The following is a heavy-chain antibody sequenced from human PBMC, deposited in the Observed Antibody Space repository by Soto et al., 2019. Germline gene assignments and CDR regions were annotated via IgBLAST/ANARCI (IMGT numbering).Heavy chain of an antibody. CDR1: GYTFTSYG. V-gene: IGHV1-18*01. Sequence: SVKVSCTASGYTFTSYGISWVRHAPGQGLEWMGWISAYNGNTNYAQKLQGRVTMTTDTSTSTAYMELRSLRSDDTAVYYCARAGLGWLIMRVFDYCGQGTLVTVS. J-gene: IGHJ4*02. CDR3: ARAGLGWLIMRVFDY. D-gene: IGHD5-12*01. CDR2: ISAYNGNT.